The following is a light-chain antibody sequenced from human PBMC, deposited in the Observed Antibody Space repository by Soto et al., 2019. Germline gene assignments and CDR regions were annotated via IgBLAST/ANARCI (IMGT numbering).Light chain of an antibody. J-gene: IGKJ4*01. Sequence: DIQMTQSPSSLSASVVYRVTITCHASQDITNYLNWYKQKPGKAPQLLIYDESNLETGVQSRFSGSGSGKDFTLTISSLQNEDIETYYCKQYDYLQINFGGGNKVDIK. CDR2: DES. CDR3: KQYDYLQIN. V-gene: IGKV1-33*01. CDR1: QDITNY.